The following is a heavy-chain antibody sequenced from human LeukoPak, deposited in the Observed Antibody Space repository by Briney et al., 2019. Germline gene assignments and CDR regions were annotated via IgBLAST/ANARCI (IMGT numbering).Heavy chain of an antibody. V-gene: IGHV3-21*01. D-gene: IGHD3-3*01. CDR1: GFTFGSYS. CDR3: ARGEYDFWSGYYTGTSYTFDY. Sequence: GGSLRLSCAASGFTFGSYSMNWVRQAPGKGLEWVSSISSSSSYIYYADSVKGRFTISRDNAKNSLYLQMNSLRAEDTAVYYCARGEYDFWSGYYTGTSYTFDYWGQGTLVTVSP. J-gene: IGHJ4*02. CDR2: ISSSSSYI.